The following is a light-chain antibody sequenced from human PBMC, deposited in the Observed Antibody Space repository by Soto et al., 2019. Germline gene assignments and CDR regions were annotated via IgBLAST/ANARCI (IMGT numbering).Light chain of an antibody. J-gene: IGLJ1*01. CDR1: SSDIGVYNY. V-gene: IGLV2-8*01. CDR2: EVS. CDR3: SSYAGSNNLYV. Sequence: QSALTQPPSASGSPGQSVTISCTGTSSDIGVYNYVSWYQQHPGKAPKLMIYEVSERPSGVPDRFSGSKSGNTASLTVFGLQTEDEADYYCSSYAGSNNLYVFGTGTKLTVL.